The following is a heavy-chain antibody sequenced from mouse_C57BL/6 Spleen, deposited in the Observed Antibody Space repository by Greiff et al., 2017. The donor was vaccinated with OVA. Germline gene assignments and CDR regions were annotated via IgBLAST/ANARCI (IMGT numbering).Heavy chain of an antibody. D-gene: IGHD1-1*01. CDR3: ARYDGSSPAWFAY. CDR2: INPNNGGT. CDR1: GYTFTDYY. J-gene: IGHJ3*01. Sequence: EVQLQQSGPELVKPGASVKISCKASGYTFTDYYMNWVKQSHGKSLEWIGDINPNNGGTSYNQKFKGKATLTVDKSSSTAYMELRSLTSEDSAVYYCARYDGSSPAWFAYWGQGTLVTVSA. V-gene: IGHV1-26*01.